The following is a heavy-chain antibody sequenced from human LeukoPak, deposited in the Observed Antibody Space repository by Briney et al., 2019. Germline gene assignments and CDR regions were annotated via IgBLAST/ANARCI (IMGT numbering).Heavy chain of an antibody. D-gene: IGHD1-26*01. Sequence: ASVKVSCKASGFRFSDYYLHWVRQAPGQGLEWMGRIILNDGRTKYAQRFECRVSMTRDTSISTAYMELIMQTSDDTAVYYCATDGGKHNFDYWGQGTLVTVSS. CDR2: IILNDGRT. CDR1: GFRFSDYY. CDR3: ATDGGKHNFDY. V-gene: IGHV1-2*06. J-gene: IGHJ4*02.